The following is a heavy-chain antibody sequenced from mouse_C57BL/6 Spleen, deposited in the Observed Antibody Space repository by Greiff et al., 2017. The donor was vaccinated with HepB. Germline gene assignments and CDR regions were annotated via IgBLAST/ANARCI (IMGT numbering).Heavy chain of an antibody. J-gene: IGHJ3*01. V-gene: IGHV1-81*01. CDR2: IYPRSGNT. CDR3: AREDDGSLFAY. D-gene: IGHD2-3*01. Sequence: VQLQHSGAELARPGASVKLSCKASGYTFTSYGISWVKQRTGQGLEWIGEIYPRSGNTYYNEKFKGKATLTADKSSSTAYMELRSLTSEDSAVYFCAREDDGSLFAYWGQGTLVTVSA. CDR1: GYTFTSYG.